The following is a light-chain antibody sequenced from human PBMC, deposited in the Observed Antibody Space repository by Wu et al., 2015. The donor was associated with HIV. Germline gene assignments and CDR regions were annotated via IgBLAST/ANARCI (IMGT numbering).Light chain of an antibody. CDR1: QRISTS. CDR2: GAS. Sequence: DIQMTQSASSLSASLGDRVTITCRASQRISTSLNWYQQKPGKAPKLLISGASSLQSGVPSRFSGSGSGTDFTLTISSLQPEDFATYYCQQTYTIQWTFGQGTKVEIK. V-gene: IGKV1-39*01. CDR3: QQTYTIQWT. J-gene: IGKJ1*01.